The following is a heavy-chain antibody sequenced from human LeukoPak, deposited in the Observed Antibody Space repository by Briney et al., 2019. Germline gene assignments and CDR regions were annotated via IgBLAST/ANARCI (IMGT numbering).Heavy chain of an antibody. J-gene: IGHJ4*02. CDR2: ISGSGGSR. V-gene: IGHV3-23*01. CDR3: AKAAYDILTGYPTGFDY. Sequence: GGSLRLSCAASGFTFSTYGVIWVRRAPGKGLEWVSAISGSGGSRYYADSVKGRFTISRDNSKNTLYLQMNSLRAEDTAVYYCAKAAYDILTGYPTGFDYWGQGTLVTVSS. CDR1: GFTFSTYG. D-gene: IGHD3-9*01.